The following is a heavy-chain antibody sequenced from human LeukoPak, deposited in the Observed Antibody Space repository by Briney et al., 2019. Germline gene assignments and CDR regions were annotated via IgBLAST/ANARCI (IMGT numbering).Heavy chain of an antibody. CDR1: GYTFTGYY. V-gene: IGHV1-2*02. J-gene: IGHJ4*02. CDR2: INPNSGGT. CDR3: ARDYYDSSGYYYFDL. D-gene: IGHD3-22*01. Sequence: ASVKVSCKASGYTFTGYYMHWVRQAPGQGLEWMGWINPNSGGTNCAQKFQGRVTMTRDTSISTAYMELSRLRSDDTAVYYCARDYYDSSGYYYFDLWGQGTLVTVSS.